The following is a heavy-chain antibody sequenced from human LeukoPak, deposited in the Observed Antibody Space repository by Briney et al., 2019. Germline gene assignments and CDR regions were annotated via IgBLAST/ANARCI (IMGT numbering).Heavy chain of an antibody. CDR1: GFTFSSYA. V-gene: IGHV3-23*01. J-gene: IGHJ4*02. D-gene: IGHD6-13*01. Sequence: GGSLRLSCAASGFTFSSYAMSWVRQAPGKGLKWVSAISGSGGSTYYADSVKGRFTISRDNSKNTLYLQVNSLRAEDTAVYYCAKVRGSSWYYSDWGQGTLVTVSS. CDR3: AKVRGSSWYYSD. CDR2: ISGSGGST.